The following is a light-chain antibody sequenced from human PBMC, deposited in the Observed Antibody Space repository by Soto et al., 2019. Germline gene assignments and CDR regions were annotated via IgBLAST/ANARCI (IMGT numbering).Light chain of an antibody. J-gene: IGKJ4*01. CDR1: QSISTW. V-gene: IGKV1-5*03. Sequence: DIQMTQSPSTLSASVGDRVTITCRASQSISTWLAWYQQKPGKAPKLLIYKASSLESGVPSRFSGSGSGTESTLTISTLQPDDFATYYCQQYNTYPLTFGGGTTVEIK. CDR2: KAS. CDR3: QQYNTYPLT.